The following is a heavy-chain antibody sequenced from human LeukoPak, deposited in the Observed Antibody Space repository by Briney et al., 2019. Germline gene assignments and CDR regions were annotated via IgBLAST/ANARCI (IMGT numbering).Heavy chain of an antibody. J-gene: IGHJ3*02. CDR1: GGSITSINW. CDR3: ARDITEVTTHDAFDI. D-gene: IGHD4-11*01. CDR2: THHSGST. Sequence: PSETLSLTCAVSGGSITSINWWNWVRQPPGKGLEWIGETHHSGSTNYDPSLRSRVTISVDTSRNQFSLTLYSVTAADTAIYYCARDITEVTTHDAFDIWGQGTMVTVSS. V-gene: IGHV4-4*02.